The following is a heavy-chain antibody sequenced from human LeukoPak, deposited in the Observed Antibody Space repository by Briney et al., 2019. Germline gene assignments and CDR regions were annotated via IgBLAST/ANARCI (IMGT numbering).Heavy chain of an antibody. J-gene: IGHJ5*02. Sequence: SETLSLTCTVAGGSISSYYWSWIRQPPGKGLEWIGYIYYSGSTNYNPSLKSRVTISVDTSKNQFSLKLSSVTAADTAVYYCARALLRPWFDPWGQGTLVTVSS. CDR1: GGSISSYY. D-gene: IGHD3-22*01. CDR2: IYYSGST. CDR3: ARALLRPWFDP. V-gene: IGHV4-59*01.